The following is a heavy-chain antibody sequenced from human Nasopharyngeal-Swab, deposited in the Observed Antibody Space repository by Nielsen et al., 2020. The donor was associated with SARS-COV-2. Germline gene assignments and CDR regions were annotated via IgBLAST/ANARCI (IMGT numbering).Heavy chain of an antibody. CDR2: ISPYNSKA. Sequence: ASVKVSCKTSGTYVISWVRQAPGQGLEWVGRISPYNSKANYAQNIQGRVTMTTDTSTSTAYMELSSLRSDDTAVYCARDCSTSSCHLVWGQGTLVIVSS. CDR3: ARDCSTSSCHLV. V-gene: IGHV1-18*01. D-gene: IGHD2-2*01. J-gene: IGHJ4*02. CDR1: GTYV.